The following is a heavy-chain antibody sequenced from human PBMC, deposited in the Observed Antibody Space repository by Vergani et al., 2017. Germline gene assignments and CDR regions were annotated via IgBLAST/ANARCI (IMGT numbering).Heavy chain of an antibody. D-gene: IGHD4/OR15-4a*01. J-gene: IGHJ3*01. CDR2: ISASGNA. Sequence: QVQLQASGPGRVKPSQTLSLTCTMSGGSISAGYYFWSWIRQPAGKGLEWLGHISASGNASHSPSLKTRVSMSVDTSKNQFSLTVTSVTAADTAIYFCARRSGGYYSGAKLHPLRTAFDVWGHGTVVTVSS. CDR3: ARRSGGYYSGAKLHPLRTAFDV. V-gene: IGHV4-61*02. CDR1: GGSISAGYYF.